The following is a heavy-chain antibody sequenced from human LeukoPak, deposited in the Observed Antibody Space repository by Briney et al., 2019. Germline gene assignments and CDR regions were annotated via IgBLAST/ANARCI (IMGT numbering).Heavy chain of an antibody. CDR1: GNSISSGDNY. D-gene: IGHD3-10*01. Sequence: SETLSLTCTVSGNSISSGDNYWSWIRQPAGKGLEWIGRIYTSGSTNYNPSLKSRVTISVDTSKNQFSLKLSSVTAADTAVYYCARRRRWWFGELFPSWFDPWGQGTLVTVSS. CDR3: ARRRRWWFGELFPSWFDP. J-gene: IGHJ5*02. V-gene: IGHV4-61*02. CDR2: IYTSGST.